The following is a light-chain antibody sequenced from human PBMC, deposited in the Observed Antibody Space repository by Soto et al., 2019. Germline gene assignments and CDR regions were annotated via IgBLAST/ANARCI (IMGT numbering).Light chain of an antibody. Sequence: QSALTQPASVSGSLGQSITISCTGTSSDVGGYDYVSWYQQHPGKAPKFMIYEVTNRPSGVSHRFSGSKSGNTASLTVSGLQAEDEADYYCSSYTTTSTYVFGTGTKVTVL. CDR2: EVT. CDR1: SSDVGGYDY. J-gene: IGLJ1*01. V-gene: IGLV2-14*01. CDR3: SSYTTTSTYV.